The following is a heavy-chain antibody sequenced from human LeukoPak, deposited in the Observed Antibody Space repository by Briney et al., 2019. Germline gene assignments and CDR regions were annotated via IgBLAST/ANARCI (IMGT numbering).Heavy chain of an antibody. Sequence: SETLSLTCTVSGGSISTGCYCWDWIRQPPGKGLEWIGSINHSGSTYYNPSLKSRVTISVDRSKNQFSLKLISVTAADTAVFYCARREGGLGGKSDWGQGTLVTVSS. J-gene: IGHJ4*02. CDR2: INHSGST. V-gene: IGHV4-39*01. CDR3: ARREGGLGGKSD. D-gene: IGHD4-23*01. CDR1: GGSISTGCYC.